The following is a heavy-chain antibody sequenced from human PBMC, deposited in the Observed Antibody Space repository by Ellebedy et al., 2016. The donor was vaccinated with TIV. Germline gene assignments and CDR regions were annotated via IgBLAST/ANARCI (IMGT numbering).Heavy chain of an antibody. V-gene: IGHV3-23*01. D-gene: IGHD1-1*01. CDR2: ISGSGGDT. CDR3: AKDLFPSSTGPFDY. J-gene: IGHJ4*02. CDR1: GLTFSNHA. Sequence: PGGSLRLSCAASGLTFSNHAMSWVRQAPGTGLEWVSGISGSGGDTNYADSVKGRFTVSRDNSQNTLYLQMNSLRAEDTAVYYCAKDLFPSSTGPFDYWGQGTLVTVSS.